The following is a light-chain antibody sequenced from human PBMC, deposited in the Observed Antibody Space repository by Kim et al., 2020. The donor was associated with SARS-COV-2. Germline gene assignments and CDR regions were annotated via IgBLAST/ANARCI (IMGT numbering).Light chain of an antibody. J-gene: IGKJ1*01. CDR1: QTISSY. CDR3: QQTYNTPWT. Sequence: DIQMTQSPSSLSASVGDRVTITCRTSQTISSYLHWYQQRPGNAPKLLISATSSLHSGVPSRFSGSGSGTDFTLTISTLQPEDFATYYCQQTYNTPWTFGQGTKVDIK. CDR2: ATS. V-gene: IGKV1-39*01.